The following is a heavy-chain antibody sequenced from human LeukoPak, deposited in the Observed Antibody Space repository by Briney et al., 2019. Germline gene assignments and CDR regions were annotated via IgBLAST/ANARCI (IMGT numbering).Heavy chain of an antibody. V-gene: IGHV3-30*04. CDR1: GFTFSSYA. CDR2: ISYDGSNK. Sequence: GGSLRLSCAASGFTFSSYAMHWVRQAPGKGLEWVAVISYDGSNKYYADSVKGRFTISRDNSKNTLYLQMNSLRAEDTAVYYCASRIVGATPWDYWGQGTLVTVSS. CDR3: ASRIVGATPWDY. D-gene: IGHD1-26*01. J-gene: IGHJ4*02.